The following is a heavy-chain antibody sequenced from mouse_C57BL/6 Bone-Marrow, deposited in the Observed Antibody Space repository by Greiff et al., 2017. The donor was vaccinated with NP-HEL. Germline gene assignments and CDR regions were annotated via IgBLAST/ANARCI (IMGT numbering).Heavy chain of an antibody. CDR2: INPGSGGT. V-gene: IGHV1-54*01. D-gene: IGHD2-2*01. CDR1: GYAFTNYL. CDR3: ASGSGYGPSFAY. Sequence: VQLQQSGAELVRPGTSVKVSCKASGYAFTNYLIEWVKQRPGQGLEWIGVINPGSGGTNYNEKFKGKATLTADKSSSTAYMQLSSLTSEDSAVYFCASGSGYGPSFAYWGQGTLVTVSA. J-gene: IGHJ3*01.